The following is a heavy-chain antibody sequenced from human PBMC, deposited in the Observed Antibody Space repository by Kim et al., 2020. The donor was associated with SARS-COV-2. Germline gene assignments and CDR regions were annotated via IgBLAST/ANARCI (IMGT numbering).Heavy chain of an antibody. Sequence: SVKVSCKASGGTFSSYAISWVRQAPGQGLECMGGINPIFGTANYAQKFQGRVTITADESTSTAYMELSSLRSEDTAVYYCAGGRAYYYGSGTNYYYYYGMDVWGQGTTVTVSS. CDR2: INPIFGTA. CDR1: GGTFSSYA. CDR3: AGGRAYYYGSGTNYYYYYGMDV. V-gene: IGHV1-69*13. J-gene: IGHJ6*02. D-gene: IGHD3-10*01.